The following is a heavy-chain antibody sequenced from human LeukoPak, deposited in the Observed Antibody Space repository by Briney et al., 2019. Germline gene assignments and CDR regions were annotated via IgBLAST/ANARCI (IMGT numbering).Heavy chain of an antibody. V-gene: IGHV4-59*01. CDR2: IYYSGST. D-gene: IGHD3-22*01. Sequence: SETLSLTCTVSGGSISSYYWSWLRQPPGKGLEWIGYIYYSGSTNYNPSLKSRVTISVDTSKNQFSLKLSSVTAADTAVYYCAKARYYYDSSGHPYWYFDLWGRGTLVTVSS. J-gene: IGHJ2*01. CDR3: AKARYYYDSSGHPYWYFDL. CDR1: GGSISSYY.